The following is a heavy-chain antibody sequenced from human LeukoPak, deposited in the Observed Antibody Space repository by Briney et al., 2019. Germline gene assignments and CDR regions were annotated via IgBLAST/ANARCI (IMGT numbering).Heavy chain of an antibody. CDR2: INAGNGNT. Sequence: ASVKVSCKASGYTFTCYAMHWVRQAPGQRLEWMGWINAGNGNTKYSQKFQGRVTITRDTSASTAYMELSSLRSEDTAVYYCARDFDWLLGFDYWGQGTLVTVSS. J-gene: IGHJ4*02. CDR1: GYTFTCYA. CDR3: ARDFDWLLGFDY. V-gene: IGHV1-3*01. D-gene: IGHD3-9*01.